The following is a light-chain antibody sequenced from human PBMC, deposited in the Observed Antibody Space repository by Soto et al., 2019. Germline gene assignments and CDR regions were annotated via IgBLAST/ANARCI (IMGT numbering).Light chain of an antibody. CDR2: DVS. CDR3: ASYTTSSTYV. CDR1: SSDVGGYSY. V-gene: IGLV2-14*01. Sequence: QSVLTQPASVSESPGQSIAISFTGTSSDVGGYSYVSWYQQQPGKAPKLVISDVSNRPSGVSDRFSGSKSGNTASLTISGLQTEDEADYYCASYTTSSTYVFGTGTKVTVL. J-gene: IGLJ1*01.